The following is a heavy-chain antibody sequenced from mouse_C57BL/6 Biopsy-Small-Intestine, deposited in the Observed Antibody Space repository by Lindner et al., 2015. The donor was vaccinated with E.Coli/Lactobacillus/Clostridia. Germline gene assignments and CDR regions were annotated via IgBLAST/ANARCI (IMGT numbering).Heavy chain of an antibody. Sequence: VQLQKSGPELVKPGASVKISCKASGFSFTGYYMHWVKQSHGNILDWIGYIYPYNGVSSYNQKFKDKATLTVDRSSSTAYMELRSLTSEDSAVYYCARGNNWDSDFDYWGQGTTLTVSS. CDR2: IYPYNGVS. D-gene: IGHD4-1*01. CDR3: ARGNNWDSDFDY. J-gene: IGHJ2*01. V-gene: IGHV1-31*01. CDR1: GFSFTGYY.